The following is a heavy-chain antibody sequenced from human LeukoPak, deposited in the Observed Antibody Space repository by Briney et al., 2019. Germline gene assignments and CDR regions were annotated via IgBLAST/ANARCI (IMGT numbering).Heavy chain of an antibody. Sequence: GGSLRLSCAASGFTFSNHAMSWVRQAPGKGLQWVSAISGGGVAIYYADSVQGRFTISRDNAKNSLYLQMNSLRDEDTAVYYCARGHGGNYFDSWGQGTLVTVSS. D-gene: IGHD4-23*01. CDR1: GFTFSNHA. CDR3: ARGHGGNYFDS. CDR2: ISGGGVAI. V-gene: IGHV3-21*01. J-gene: IGHJ4*02.